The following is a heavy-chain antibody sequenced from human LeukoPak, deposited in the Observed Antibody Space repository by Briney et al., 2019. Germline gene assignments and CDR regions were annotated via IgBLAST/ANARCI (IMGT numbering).Heavy chain of an antibody. CDR1: GGSISSSRWY. CDR3: ASPKDEYYYFMDV. D-gene: IGHD5-24*01. Sequence: SETLSLTCSVSGGSISSSRWYWGWVRQPPGKGLEWIGSIYKGGSTYYNPSLKGRVTLSVDTSKNQFSLKLDSVTVADTAVYYCASPKDEYYYFMDVWGKGTTVTVSS. CDR2: IYKGGST. J-gene: IGHJ6*03. V-gene: IGHV4-39*01.